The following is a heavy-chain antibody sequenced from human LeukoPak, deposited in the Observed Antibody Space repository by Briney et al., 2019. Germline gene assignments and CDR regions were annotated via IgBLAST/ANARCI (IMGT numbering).Heavy chain of an antibody. V-gene: IGHV3-74*01. Sequence: GGSLRLSCAASGFTFSSYWMHWVRQAPGKGLVWVSRINSDGSSTIYADSVKGRFTISRDNAKNTLYLQMKSLRAEDTAVYYCARGGKWFGELPDDYWGQGTLVTVSS. J-gene: IGHJ4*02. CDR1: GFTFSSYW. D-gene: IGHD3-10*01. CDR3: ARGGKWFGELPDDY. CDR2: INSDGSST.